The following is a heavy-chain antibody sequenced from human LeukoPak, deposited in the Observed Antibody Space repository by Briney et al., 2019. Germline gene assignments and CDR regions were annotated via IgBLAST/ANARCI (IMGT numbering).Heavy chain of an antibody. CDR2: TNPNSGGT. Sequence: ASVKVSCKASGYTFTGYYMHWVRQAPGQGLEWMGWTNPNSGGTNYAQKFQGRVTMTRDTSISTAYMELSRLRSDDTAVYYCASHGGSGSYLQFRYWGQGTLVTVSS. J-gene: IGHJ4*02. CDR3: ASHGGSGSYLQFRY. CDR1: GYTFTGYY. D-gene: IGHD3-10*01. V-gene: IGHV1-2*02.